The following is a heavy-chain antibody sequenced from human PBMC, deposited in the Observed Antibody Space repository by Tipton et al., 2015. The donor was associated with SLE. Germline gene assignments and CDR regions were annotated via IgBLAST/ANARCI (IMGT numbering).Heavy chain of an antibody. V-gene: IGHV4-34*01. CDR2: INHSGST. J-gene: IGHJ4*02. CDR1: GGSFSGYY. CDR3: ARGSSSSWSY. D-gene: IGHD6-13*01. Sequence: TLSLTCAVYGGSFSGYYWSWIRQPQGKGLEWIGEINHSGSTNYNPSLKSRVTISVDTSKNQFSLKLSSVTAADTAVYYCARGSSSSWSYWGQGTLVTVSS.